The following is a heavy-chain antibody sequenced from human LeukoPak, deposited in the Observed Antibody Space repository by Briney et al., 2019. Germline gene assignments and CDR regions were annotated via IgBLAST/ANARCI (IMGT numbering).Heavy chain of an antibody. V-gene: IGHV3-74*01. Sequence: PGGSLRLSCAASGFTFSSYWMHWIRHDAGKGLVWVARIRSDGRTTTYADSVKGRFTISRDNAKNILFLQMNSLRAEDTAVYYCARDNFAKAFDIWGQGTMVTVSS. D-gene: IGHD1-20*01. CDR3: ARDNFAKAFDI. CDR1: GFTFSSYW. CDR2: IRSDGRTT. J-gene: IGHJ3*02.